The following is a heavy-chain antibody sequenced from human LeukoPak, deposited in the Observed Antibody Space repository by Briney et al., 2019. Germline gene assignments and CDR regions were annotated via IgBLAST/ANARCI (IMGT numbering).Heavy chain of an antibody. CDR1: GFTFSSYS. CDR2: ISSSSSYI. J-gene: IGHJ4*02. CDR3: ARVKVAALYFDY. V-gene: IGHV3-21*01. D-gene: IGHD6-6*01. Sequence: PGGSLRLSCAASGFTFSSYSMNWVRQAPGKGLEWVSSISSSSSYIYYADSVKGRFTISRDNAKNSLYLQMNSLRAEDTAVYYCARVKVAALYFDYWGQGTLVTVSS.